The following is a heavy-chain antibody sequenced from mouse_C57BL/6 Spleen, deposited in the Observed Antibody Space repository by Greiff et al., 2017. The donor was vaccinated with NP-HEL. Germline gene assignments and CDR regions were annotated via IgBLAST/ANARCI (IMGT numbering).Heavy chain of an antibody. V-gene: IGHV2-5*01. CDR3: AKTMITTSHYYAMDY. CDR1: GFSLTSYG. Sequence: VQLKQSGPGLVQPSQSLSITCTVSGFSLTSYGVHWVRQSPGKGLEWLGVIWRGGSTDYNAAFMSRLSITKDNSKSQVFFKMNSLQADDTAIYYCAKTMITTSHYYAMDYWGQGTSVTVSS. J-gene: IGHJ4*01. D-gene: IGHD2-4*01. CDR2: IWRGGST.